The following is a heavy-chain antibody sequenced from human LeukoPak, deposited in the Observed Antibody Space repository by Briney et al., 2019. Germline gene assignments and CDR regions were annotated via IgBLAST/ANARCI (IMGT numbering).Heavy chain of an antibody. CDR2: ISWNSGLI. Sequence: GGSLRLSCAASGFKFDDYAMHWVRQVPGKGLEWVSGISWNSGLIDYADSVKGRFSISRDNAKNSLHLQMNSLKAEDTALYYCAKERSSAIDYWGQGTLVTVSS. CDR3: AKERSSAIDY. V-gene: IGHV3-9*01. J-gene: IGHJ4*02. CDR1: GFKFDDYA. D-gene: IGHD2-15*01.